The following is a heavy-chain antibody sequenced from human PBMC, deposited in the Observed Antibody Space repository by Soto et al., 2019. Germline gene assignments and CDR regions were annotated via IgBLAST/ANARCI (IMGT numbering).Heavy chain of an antibody. D-gene: IGHD3-22*01. V-gene: IGHV3-11*01. CDR1: GFTFSDYY. J-gene: IGHJ4*02. CDR2: ISSSGSTI. CDR3: AKWAYYDSSGYWGYFDY. Sequence: QVPLVESGGGLVKPGGSLRLSCAASGFTFSDYYMSWIRQAPGKGLEWVSYISSSGSTIYYADSVNGRFTISRDNAKNSLYLQMNSLRAEDTAVYYCAKWAYYDSSGYWGYFDYWGQGDLVTVSS.